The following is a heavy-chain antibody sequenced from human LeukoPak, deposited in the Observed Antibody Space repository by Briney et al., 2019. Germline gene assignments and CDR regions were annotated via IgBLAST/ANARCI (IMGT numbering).Heavy chain of an antibody. CDR3: ARHQRGSCTSTSCYEFDD. V-gene: IGHV4-59*08. J-gene: IGHJ4*02. Sequence: PSETLSLTCTVSGGSLSRYYWSWIRQPPGKGLEWIAYINYSGNTNYNPSLKSRVTISIDTSKNQFSLILSSVTAADTAVYYCARHQRGSCTSTSCYEFDDWGQGTLVTVSS. CDR1: GGSLSRYY. D-gene: IGHD2-2*01. CDR2: INYSGNT.